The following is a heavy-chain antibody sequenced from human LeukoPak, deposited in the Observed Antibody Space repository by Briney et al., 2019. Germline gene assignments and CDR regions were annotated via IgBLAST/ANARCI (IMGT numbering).Heavy chain of an antibody. Sequence: GGSLRLSCAASGFTFSSHAMSWVRQAPGKGLEWVSVISGSGSSTYYADSVKGRFTISRDNSKNTLYLLMNSLRAEDTAVYYCAKVGGGYSHGGYYYYMDVWGKGTTVTVSS. CDR1: GFTFSSHA. J-gene: IGHJ6*03. CDR2: ISGSGSST. D-gene: IGHD5-18*01. CDR3: AKVGGGYSHGGYYYYMDV. V-gene: IGHV3-23*01.